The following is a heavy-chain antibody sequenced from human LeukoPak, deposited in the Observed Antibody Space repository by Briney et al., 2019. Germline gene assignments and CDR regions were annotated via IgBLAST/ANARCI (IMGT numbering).Heavy chain of an antibody. Sequence: SETLSLTCTVSGVSISSGGYYWGWIRQHPGKGLEWLGYIYYSGSTYYNPSLKSRVTISVDTSKNQFSLQLSSVTAADTAVYYCARGVRWLQLSYFDYWGQGTLVTVSS. J-gene: IGHJ4*02. D-gene: IGHD5-24*01. CDR2: IYYSGST. CDR1: GVSISSGGYY. CDR3: ARGVRWLQLSYFDY. V-gene: IGHV4-31*03.